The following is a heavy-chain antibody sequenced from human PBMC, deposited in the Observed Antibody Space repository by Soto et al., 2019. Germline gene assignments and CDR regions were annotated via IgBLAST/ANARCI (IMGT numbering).Heavy chain of an antibody. CDR3: ARERTWSTVTTRNFDI. CDR1: GGTFSSYA. V-gene: IGHV1-3*01. J-gene: IGHJ3*02. Sequence: ASVKVSCKASGGTFSSYAISWVRQAPGQRLEWMGWIIAGNSTTKYSQNFQGRVTIARDTSASTAYMELSSLRSEDTAVYYCARERTWSTVTTRNFDIWGQGTMVTVSS. D-gene: IGHD4-17*01. CDR2: IIAGNSTT.